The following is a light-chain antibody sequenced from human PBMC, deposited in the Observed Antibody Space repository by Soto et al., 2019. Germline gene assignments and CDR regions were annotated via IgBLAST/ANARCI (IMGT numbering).Light chain of an antibody. Sequence: QSVLTQPASASGSPGQSVTISCTGTSSDVGAYKYVSWYQQHPGKAPKLIIYEVSERPSGAPDRFSGSKSGNTASLTVSGLQAEDEADYYCTSYAGTSIVFGTGTKVTVL. J-gene: IGLJ1*01. CDR3: TSYAGTSIV. CDR2: EVS. CDR1: SSDVGAYKY. V-gene: IGLV2-8*01.